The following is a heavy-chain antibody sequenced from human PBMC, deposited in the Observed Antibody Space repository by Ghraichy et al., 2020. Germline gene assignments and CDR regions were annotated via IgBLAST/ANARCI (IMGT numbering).Heavy chain of an antibody. Sequence: SGPTLVKPKQTLTLTCTFSGFSLSNAVAVGWVRQPPGRTLEWLALIYGDEDKYYSPSLKSRLTITRDPIKNQVVLTMANVGPVDTATYYCAHRPGQSVRSYSHFDFWGQGTLVTVSS. CDR1: GFSLSNAVA. CDR2: IYGDEDK. CDR3: AHRPGQSVRSYSHFDF. D-gene: IGHD5/OR15-5a*01. V-gene: IGHV2-5*02. J-gene: IGHJ4*02.